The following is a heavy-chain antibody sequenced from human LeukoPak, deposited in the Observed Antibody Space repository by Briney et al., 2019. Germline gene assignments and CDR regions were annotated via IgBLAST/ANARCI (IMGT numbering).Heavy chain of an antibody. D-gene: IGHD6-13*01. CDR2: IYYSGST. Sequence: SETLSLTCTVSGGSISSSSYYWGWIRQPPGKGLEWIGSIYYSGSTYYNPSLKSRVTISVDTSKNQFSLKLSSVTAADTAVYYCARGRRSSSWHVLYYFDYWGQGTLVTVSS. CDR1: GGSISSSSYY. V-gene: IGHV4-39*01. CDR3: ARGRRSSSWHVLYYFDY. J-gene: IGHJ4*02.